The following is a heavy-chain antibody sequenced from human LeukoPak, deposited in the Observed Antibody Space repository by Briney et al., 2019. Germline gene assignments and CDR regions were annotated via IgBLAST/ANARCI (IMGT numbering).Heavy chain of an antibody. J-gene: IGHJ6*02. Sequence: PGGSLRLSCAASGFTFSTYGMHWVRQAPGKGLEWVAVISYDGSNKYYADSVKGRFTISRDNSKNTLYLQMNSLRAEDTAVYYCAKVRCSGGSCYSYYYYYYGMDVWGQGTTVTVSS. V-gene: IGHV3-30*18. CDR1: GFTFSTYG. CDR3: AKVRCSGGSCYSYYYYYYGMDV. CDR2: ISYDGSNK. D-gene: IGHD2-15*01.